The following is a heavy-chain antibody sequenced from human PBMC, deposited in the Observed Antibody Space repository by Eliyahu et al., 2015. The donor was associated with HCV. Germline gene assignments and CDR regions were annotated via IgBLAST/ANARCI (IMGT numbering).Heavy chain of an antibody. D-gene: IGHD3-10*01. Sequence: QVTLKESGPVLVKPTETLTLTXTVSGFSLSNAXVGVSWIRQPPGKALEWLAHIFSNDEKSYSTSLKSRLTISKDTSKSQVVLTMTNMDPVDTATYHCARIVFRMVRGPEWYFDLWGRGTLVTVSS. J-gene: IGHJ2*01. CDR2: IFSNDEK. CDR1: GFSLSNAXVG. V-gene: IGHV2-26*01. CDR3: ARIVFRMVRGPEWYFDL.